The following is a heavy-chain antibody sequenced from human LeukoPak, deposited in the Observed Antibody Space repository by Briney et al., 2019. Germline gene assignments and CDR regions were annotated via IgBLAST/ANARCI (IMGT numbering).Heavy chain of an antibody. Sequence: GESLKISCKGSEYGFSSYWIGWVRQMPGKGLECMGIIYPGDSDTRYSPSFQGHISISADKSISTAYLQWSSLKASDTAMYYCARQDGPLAGRFDPWGQGTLVTVSS. CDR3: ARQDGPLAGRFDP. D-gene: IGHD6-19*01. V-gene: IGHV5-51*01. CDR1: EYGFSSYW. J-gene: IGHJ5*02. CDR2: IYPGDSDT.